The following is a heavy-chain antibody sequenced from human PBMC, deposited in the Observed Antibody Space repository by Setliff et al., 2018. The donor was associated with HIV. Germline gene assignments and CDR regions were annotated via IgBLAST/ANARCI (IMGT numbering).Heavy chain of an antibody. Sequence: SVKVSCKASGGTFSSYAISWVRKAPGQGLEWMGGIIPIFGTANYAHNFQGRLPNTTDQIMSTAYMELTSLRSEDTAVYYCASGSGYCNKGDCYIGVHRTPDKYYFDSWGQGTLVTAPQ. CDR2: IIPIFGTA. V-gene: IGHV1-69*05. J-gene: IGHJ4*02. CDR1: GGTFSSYA. D-gene: IGHD2-8*01. CDR3: ASGSGYCNKGDCYIGVHRTPDKYYFDS.